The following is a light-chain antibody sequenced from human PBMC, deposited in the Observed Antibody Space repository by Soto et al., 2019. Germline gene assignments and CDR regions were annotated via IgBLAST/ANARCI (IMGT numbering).Light chain of an antibody. CDR2: EVS. V-gene: IGLV2-8*01. J-gene: IGLJ1*01. CDR1: SXDVGRYNY. Sequence: QSVLTQPPSASGSPGQSVTISCTGTSXDVGRYNYISWYQQRPGKAPKLIIYEVSKRPSGVPDRLSGFKYGNTASLTVSGLQAEDEADYYCSSYAGNSRYVFGTGTKVPS. CDR3: SSYAGNSRYV.